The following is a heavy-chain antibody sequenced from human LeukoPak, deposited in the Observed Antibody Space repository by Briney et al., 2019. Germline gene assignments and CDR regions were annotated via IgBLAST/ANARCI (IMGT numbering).Heavy chain of an antibody. CDR3: AKEFRRLLWFGELYPEVDY. D-gene: IGHD3-10*01. CDR2: ISGSGGST. CDR1: GGSFSGYY. J-gene: IGHJ4*02. V-gene: IGHV3-23*01. Sequence: PSETLSLTCAVYGGSFSGYYWSWIRQPPGKGLEWVSAISGSGGSTYYADSVKGRFTISRDNSKNTLYLQMNSLRAEDTAVYYCAKEFRRLLWFGELYPEVDYWGQGTLVTVSS.